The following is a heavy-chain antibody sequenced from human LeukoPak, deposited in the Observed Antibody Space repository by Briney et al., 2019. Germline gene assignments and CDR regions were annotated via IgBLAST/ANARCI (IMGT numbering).Heavy chain of an antibody. CDR3: ARRIAGSGVDY. V-gene: IGHV5-51*01. Sequence: PGESLKISCKVSGYSFTSYWIGWVRQMPGKGLEWMGSIYPGDSDTRYSPSFQGQVTISADKPISTAYLQWRSLKASDSAMYYCARRIAGSGVDYWGQGTLVTVSS. D-gene: IGHD1-26*01. CDR1: GYSFTSYW. J-gene: IGHJ4*02. CDR2: IYPGDSDT.